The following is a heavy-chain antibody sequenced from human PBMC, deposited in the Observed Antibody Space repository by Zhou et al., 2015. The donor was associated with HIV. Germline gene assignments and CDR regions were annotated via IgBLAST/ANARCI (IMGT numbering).Heavy chain of an antibody. V-gene: IGHV1-69*06. D-gene: IGHD6-6*01. CDR2: ITPMFQTH. J-gene: IGHJ2*01. Sequence: LVQSGTEVRKPGSSVKVSCKASGGTFSGSDLSWVRQAPGQGLEWMGRITPMFQTHNYAEKFRARLNITVDRHTSAAYMELSSLTSEDAAVYYCARDRGGATRPDWRYFDLWGRGTLVTVSS. CDR1: GGTFSGSD. CDR3: ARDRGGATRPDWRYFDL.